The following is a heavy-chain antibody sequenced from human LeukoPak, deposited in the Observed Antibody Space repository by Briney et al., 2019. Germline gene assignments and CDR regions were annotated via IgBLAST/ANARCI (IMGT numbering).Heavy chain of an antibody. V-gene: IGHV3-48*03. Sequence: GGSLRLSCAASGFTFSSYEINWVRQAPGKGLEWVSHISSRGSIIYYADSVKGRFTISRDNPKNSLYLQMNSLRAEDTAVDYCARMNYDMLTGYYLRAFDVWGQGTMVTVSS. CDR2: ISSRGSII. CDR1: GFTFSSYE. CDR3: ARMNYDMLTGYYLRAFDV. D-gene: IGHD3-9*01. J-gene: IGHJ3*01.